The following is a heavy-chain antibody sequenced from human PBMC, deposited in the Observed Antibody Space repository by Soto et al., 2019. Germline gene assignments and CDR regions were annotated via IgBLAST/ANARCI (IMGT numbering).Heavy chain of an antibody. CDR1: GGSISSGGYY. Sequence: SETLSLTCTVSGGSISSGGYYWSWIRQHPGKGLEWIGYIYYSGSTYYNPSLKSRVTISVDTSKNQFSLKLSSVTAADTAVYYCARRYGSAIDYWGQGTLVTVSS. J-gene: IGHJ4*02. CDR2: IYYSGST. V-gene: IGHV4-31*03. D-gene: IGHD1-26*01. CDR3: ARRYGSAIDY.